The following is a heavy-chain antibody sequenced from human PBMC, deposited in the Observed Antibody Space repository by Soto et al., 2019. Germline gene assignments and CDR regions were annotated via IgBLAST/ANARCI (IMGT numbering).Heavy chain of an antibody. CDR3: AREPDPLAPEYSSTNDAFDI. V-gene: IGHV3-48*01. CDR2: ISSSSSTI. Sequence: EVQLVESGGGLVQPGGSPRLSCAASGFTFSSYSMNWVRQAPGKGLEWVSYISSSSSTIYYADSVKGRFTISRDNAKNSLYLQMNSLRAEDTAVYYCAREPDPLAPEYSSTNDAFDIWGQGTMVTVSS. D-gene: IGHD6-6*01. J-gene: IGHJ3*02. CDR1: GFTFSSYS.